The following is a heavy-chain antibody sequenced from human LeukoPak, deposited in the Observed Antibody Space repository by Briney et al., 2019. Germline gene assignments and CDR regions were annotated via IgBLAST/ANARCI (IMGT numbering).Heavy chain of an antibody. V-gene: IGHV4-59*08. J-gene: IGHJ4*02. D-gene: IGHD6-13*01. CDR1: GGSISSYY. Sequence: SETLSLTCTVSGGSISSYYWSWIRQPPGKGLEWIGYIYHSGSTNYNPSLKSRVTISVDTSKNHFSLKLSSVTAADTAVYYCARRAGAGTGYSTSWYEEYFDFWGQGTLVTVSS. CDR2: IYHSGST. CDR3: ARRAGAGTGYSTSWYEEYFDF.